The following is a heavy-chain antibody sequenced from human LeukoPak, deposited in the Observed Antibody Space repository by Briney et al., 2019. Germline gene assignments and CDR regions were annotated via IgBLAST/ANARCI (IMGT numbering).Heavy chain of an antibody. J-gene: IGHJ3*02. D-gene: IGHD2-2*01. CDR2: ISGDGDHS. CDR3: ARVLYQPTYKDAFDI. V-gene: IGHV3-23*01. CDR1: GFTFNNYA. Sequence: PGGSLRLSCTVSGFTFNNYAMAWVRQAPGKGLEWVALISGDGDHSFYADSVKGRFTISRDNAKNSLYLQMNSLRAEDTAVYYCARVLYQPTYKDAFDIWGQGTMVTVSS.